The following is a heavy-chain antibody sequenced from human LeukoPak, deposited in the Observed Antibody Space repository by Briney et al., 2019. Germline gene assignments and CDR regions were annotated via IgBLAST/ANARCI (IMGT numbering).Heavy chain of an antibody. CDR3: TRQSPLDFWSGYYVDY. CDR2: ISGSGGST. D-gene: IGHD3-3*01. Sequence: LPGGSLRLSCAASGFTFSSYAMSWVRQAPGKGLEWVSAISGSGGSTYYADSVKGRFTISRDNSKNTLYLQMNSLRAEDTAVYYCTRQSPLDFWSGYYVDYWGQGTLVTVSS. J-gene: IGHJ4*02. CDR1: GFTFSSYA. V-gene: IGHV3-23*01.